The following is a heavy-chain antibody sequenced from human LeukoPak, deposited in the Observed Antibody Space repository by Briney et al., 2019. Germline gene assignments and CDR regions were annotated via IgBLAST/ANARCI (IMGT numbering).Heavy chain of an antibody. CDR2: ISWNSGSI. CDR1: GFTFDDYA. V-gene: IGHV3-9*01. D-gene: IGHD1-26*01. CDR3: ARDKVVGATHFDY. Sequence: GRSLRLSCAASGFTFDDYAMHWVRQAPGKGLKWVSGISWNSGSIGYADSVKGRFTISRDNAKNSLYLQMNSLRAEDTAVYYCARDKVVGATHFDYWGQGTLVTVSS. J-gene: IGHJ4*02.